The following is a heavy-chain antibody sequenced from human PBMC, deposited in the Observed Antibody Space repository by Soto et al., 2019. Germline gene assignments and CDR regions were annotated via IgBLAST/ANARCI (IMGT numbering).Heavy chain of an antibody. J-gene: IGHJ5*02. Sequence: LSLTCAVSGYSISSGYYWGWVRQPPGKGLEWLGSMFHSGKTYYNPSLKSRLTISVDTSKNQFSLKLNSVTAADTAVYYCARGHIVVVPTVGWFDPWGQGTLVTVSS. CDR2: MFHSGKT. CDR1: GYSISSGYY. D-gene: IGHD2-2*01. CDR3: ARGHIVVVPTVGWFDP. V-gene: IGHV4-38-2*01.